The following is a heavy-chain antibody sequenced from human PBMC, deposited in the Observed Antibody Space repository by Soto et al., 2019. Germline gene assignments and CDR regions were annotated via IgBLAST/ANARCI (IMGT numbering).Heavy chain of an antibody. V-gene: IGHV3-30-3*01. CDR3: ARGGYWTNGLCFATYYYAMDF. J-gene: IGHJ6*02. D-gene: IGHD2-8*01. Sequence: QVQLVESGGGVGQPGRSLRLSCAASGLTFSSYAMHWVRQAPGKGLEWVVVISYDGSNKNYADSVKGRFTISRDNAKNTLYLQMNSLRAEDTAVYFCARGGYWTNGLCFATYYYAMDFWGQGTTVTVSS. CDR1: GLTFSSYA. CDR2: ISYDGSNK.